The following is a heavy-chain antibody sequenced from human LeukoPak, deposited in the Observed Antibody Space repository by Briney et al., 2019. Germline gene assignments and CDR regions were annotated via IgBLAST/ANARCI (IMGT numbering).Heavy chain of an antibody. J-gene: IGHJ6*03. CDR3: ATEGRLPYCNGVTCHSGYYYDYMDV. V-gene: IGHV4-4*07. Sequence: SETLSLTCTVSGGSISNYYWSWIRQPAGKGLEWIGRLRPSGSGDFNPSLQSRVAMSFDMSKNHFSLKLTSVTATDTAVYFCATEGRLPYCNGVTCHSGYYYDYMDVSGKGNTVTISS. D-gene: IGHD2-15*01. CDR2: LRPSGSG. CDR1: GGSISNYY.